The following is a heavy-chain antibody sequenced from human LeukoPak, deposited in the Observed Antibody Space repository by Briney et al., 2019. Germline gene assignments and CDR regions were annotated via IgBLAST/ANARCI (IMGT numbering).Heavy chain of an antibody. V-gene: IGHV1-18*01. CDR3: ARRHYGAMREWFDY. Sequence: GASVKVSCKASGYTFTSYGISWVRQAPGQGLEWMGWISAYNGNTNYAQKLQGRVTMTTDTSTSTAYMELRSLRSDDTAVYYCARRHYGAMREWFDYWGQGTLVTVSS. CDR1: GYTFTSYG. D-gene: IGHD4-17*01. J-gene: IGHJ4*02. CDR2: ISAYNGNT.